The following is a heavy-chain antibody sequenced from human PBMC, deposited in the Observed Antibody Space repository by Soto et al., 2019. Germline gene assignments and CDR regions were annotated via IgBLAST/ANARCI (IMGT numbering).Heavy chain of an antibody. V-gene: IGHV3-23*01. CDR2: ISGSGSTT. CDR1: GFTFSNYA. Sequence: EVQLLESGGGLVQPGGSLRLSCAASGFTFSNYAMSWIRQARGKGLEWVSGISGSGSTTYYADSVEGRFTISRDNSKNTLSLQMNSLRAEDTALYYCAKDLYYAIRGPDYWGQGTLVTVSS. J-gene: IGHJ4*02. D-gene: IGHD2-8*01. CDR3: AKDLYYAIRGPDY.